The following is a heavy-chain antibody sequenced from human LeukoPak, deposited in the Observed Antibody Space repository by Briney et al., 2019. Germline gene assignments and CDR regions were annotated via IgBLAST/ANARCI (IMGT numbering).Heavy chain of an antibody. CDR2: INRSGST. V-gene: IGHV4-34*01. Sequence: SETLSLTCAVYGGSFSGYYWSWIRQPPGKGLEWIGEINRSGSTNYNPSLKSRVTISVDTSKNQFSLKLSSVTAADTAVYYCARQGIAAAGTDNWGQGTLVTVSS. CDR3: ARQGIAAAGTDN. CDR1: GGSFSGYY. D-gene: IGHD6-13*01. J-gene: IGHJ4*02.